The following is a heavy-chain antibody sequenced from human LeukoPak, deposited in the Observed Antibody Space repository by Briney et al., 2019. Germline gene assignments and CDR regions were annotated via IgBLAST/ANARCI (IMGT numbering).Heavy chain of an antibody. Sequence: PSETLSLTCTVSGGSISSNNYYWGWIRQPPGKGLEWIGSIYYSGSTYNNPSLKSRVTISVDTTKNQFSLKLTSVTAADTAVYYCARESVYSGRYYAFDIWGQGTMVTVSS. CDR2: IYYSGST. V-gene: IGHV4-39*07. CDR3: ARESVYSGRYYAFDI. D-gene: IGHD1-26*01. J-gene: IGHJ3*02. CDR1: GGSISSNNYY.